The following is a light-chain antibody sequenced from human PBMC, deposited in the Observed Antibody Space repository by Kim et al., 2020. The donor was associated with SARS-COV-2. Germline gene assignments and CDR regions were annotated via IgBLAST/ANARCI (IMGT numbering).Light chain of an antibody. CDR3: QQYYTTPYT. J-gene: IGKJ2*01. CDR2: WAS. V-gene: IGKV4-1*01. CDR1: QSVLYSSNNHNY. Sequence: RATSNCKSSQSVLYSSNNHNYLAWYQQKPGQPPKLLIYWASTRQYGVPDRFSGSGSGTDFTLAISSLQAEDVAVYYCQQYYTTPYTFGQGTKLEI.